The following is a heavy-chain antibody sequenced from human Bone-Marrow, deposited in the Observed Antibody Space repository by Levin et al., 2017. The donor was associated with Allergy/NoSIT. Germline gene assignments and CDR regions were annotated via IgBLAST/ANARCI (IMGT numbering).Heavy chain of an antibody. V-gene: IGHV3-23*01. D-gene: IGHD3-22*01. CDR2: ISGSGGNT. J-gene: IGHJ4*02. CDR1: GFIFRNYA. Sequence: GESLKISCAASGFIFRNYAMNWVRQAPGKGLEWVSQISGSGGNTHYADSVKGRFTISRDNSRNTLYLQMNSLRVEDTAVYYCAGYDTSAYHSPFDYWGQGTLVTVSS. CDR3: AGYDTSAYHSPFDY.